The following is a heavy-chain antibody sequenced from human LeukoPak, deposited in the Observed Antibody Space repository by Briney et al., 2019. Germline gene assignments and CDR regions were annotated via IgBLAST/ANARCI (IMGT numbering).Heavy chain of an antibody. Sequence: ASVKVSCKGSGYSFTNYWIGWVRQMPGKGLEWMGVIYPGDSDTRYSPSFQGQVTISADKSISTAYVQWSSLKASDTAVYYCARRFDTSGYFQCWGQGTLVTVSS. CDR2: IYPGDSDT. V-gene: IGHV5-51*01. CDR3: ARRFDTSGYFQC. D-gene: IGHD3-22*01. CDR1: GYSFTNYW. J-gene: IGHJ1*01.